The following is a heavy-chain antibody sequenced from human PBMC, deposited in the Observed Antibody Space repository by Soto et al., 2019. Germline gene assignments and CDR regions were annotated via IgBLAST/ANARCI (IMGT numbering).Heavy chain of an antibody. Sequence: QVQLVQSGGEVRKPGASVKVSCKASGYTFTNYGISWVRQAPGQGLEWMAWISAYNGNTNYAQRFQGRVTMTTDTSTSTAYRELQSLRSDDTAVYYCAREGYYGSGTYNPRDMDVWGQGTTVTVSS. CDR2: ISAYNGNT. V-gene: IGHV1-18*01. D-gene: IGHD3-10*01. CDR1: GYTFTNYG. CDR3: AREGYYGSGTYNPRDMDV. J-gene: IGHJ6*02.